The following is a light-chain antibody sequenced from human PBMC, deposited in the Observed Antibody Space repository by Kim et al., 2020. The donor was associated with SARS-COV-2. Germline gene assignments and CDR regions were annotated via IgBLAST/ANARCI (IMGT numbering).Light chain of an antibody. CDR1: QSVSSY. CDR2: DAS. J-gene: IGKJ2*01. V-gene: IGKV3-11*01. Sequence: EIVLTQSPATLSLSPGERVTLSCRASQSVSSYLAWYQQKPGQAPRLLIYDASNRATGIPARFSGSGSGTDFTLTISSLEPEDFAVYYCQKRSNWPPTFGQGTKLEI. CDR3: QKRSNWPPT.